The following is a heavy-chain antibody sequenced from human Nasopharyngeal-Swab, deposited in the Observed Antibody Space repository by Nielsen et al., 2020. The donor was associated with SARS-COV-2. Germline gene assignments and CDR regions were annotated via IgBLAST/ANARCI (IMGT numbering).Heavy chain of an antibody. J-gene: IGHJ4*02. V-gene: IGHV3-11*04. CDR2: ISGSGGTI. CDR3: AIDRANWDFDY. D-gene: IGHD7-27*01. CDR1: GFTFSDYY. Sequence: GESLKISCAASGFTFSDYYMSWIRQAPGKGLEYISDISGSGGTIYYGDSMKGRFTISRDNAKNSLYLQMNSLRAEDTAVYYCAIDRANWDFDYWGQGTLVTVSS.